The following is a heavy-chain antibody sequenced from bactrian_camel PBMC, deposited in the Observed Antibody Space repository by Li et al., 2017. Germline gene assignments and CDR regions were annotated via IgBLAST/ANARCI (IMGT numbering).Heavy chain of an antibody. D-gene: IGHD6*01. Sequence: QLVESGGGSVQAGGSLRLSCAVSGYTYSKYCLRWFRQSPRQEREGVGSIHADGSTSYAETVKGRFTISKDNVKNTVDLQMNSLKPEDTATYYCAAYLEGGSWCRGAPNYWGQGTQVTVS. J-gene: IGHJ4*01. CDR3: AAYLEGGSWCRGAPNY. CDR1: GYTYSKYC. V-gene: IGHV3S10*01. CDR2: IHADGST.